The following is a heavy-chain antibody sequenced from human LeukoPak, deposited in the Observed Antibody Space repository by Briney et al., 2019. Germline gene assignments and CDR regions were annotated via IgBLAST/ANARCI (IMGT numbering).Heavy chain of an antibody. CDR3: ARGGSQDTAMVT. CDR1: GGAFSSYA. V-gene: IGHV1-69*01. CDR2: IIPIFGTA. J-gene: IGHJ5*02. D-gene: IGHD5-18*01. Sequence: SVKVSCKASGGAFSSYAISWVRQAPGQGLEWMGGIIPIFGTANYAQKFQGRVTITADESTSTAYMELSSLRSEDTAVYYCARGGSQDTAMVTWGQGTLVTVSS.